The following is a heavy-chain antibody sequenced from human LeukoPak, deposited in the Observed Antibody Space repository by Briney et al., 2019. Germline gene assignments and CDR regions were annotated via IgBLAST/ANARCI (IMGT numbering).Heavy chain of an antibody. D-gene: IGHD3-10*01. V-gene: IGHV7-4-1*02. CDR3: ARVAILSFGESLDY. CDR1: GYSFSSYA. CDR2: ITTNTGKP. Sequence: ASVKVSCKASGYSFSSYALTWVRQVPGQGLEWVGWITTNTGKPTYAQSFTGRFVFSLDTSVNTAYLQINSLKTEDTAVYYCARVAILSFGESLDYWGQGTLVTVSS. J-gene: IGHJ4*02.